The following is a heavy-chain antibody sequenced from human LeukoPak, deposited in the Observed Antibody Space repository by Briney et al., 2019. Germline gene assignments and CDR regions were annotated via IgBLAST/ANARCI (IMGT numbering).Heavy chain of an antibody. CDR3: AKDIHDFGDYYGSGMGFGAFDI. J-gene: IGHJ3*02. Sequence: PGGSLRLSCAASGFTFDDYGMSWVRQAPGKGLEWVSGINWNGFSTSYEDSVKGRFTISRDNAKNSLYLQMNSLRAEDMALYYCAKDIHDFGDYYGSGMGFGAFDIWGQGTMVTVSS. CDR1: GFTFDDYG. D-gene: IGHD3-10*01. V-gene: IGHV3-20*04. CDR2: INWNGFST.